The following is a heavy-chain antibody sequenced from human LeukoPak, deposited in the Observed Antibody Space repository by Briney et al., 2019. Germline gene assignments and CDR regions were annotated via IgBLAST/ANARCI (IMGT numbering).Heavy chain of an antibody. V-gene: IGHV1-2*04. CDR3: ARSIAAAAPTDY. Sequence: GASVKVSCKASGYTFTGYYMHWVRQAPGQGLEWMGWINPNSGGTNYAQKFQGWVTMTRDTSISTAYMKLSRLRSDDTAVYYCARSIAAAAPTDYWGQGTLVTVYS. CDR1: GYTFTGYY. D-gene: IGHD6-13*01. CDR2: INPNSGGT. J-gene: IGHJ4*02.